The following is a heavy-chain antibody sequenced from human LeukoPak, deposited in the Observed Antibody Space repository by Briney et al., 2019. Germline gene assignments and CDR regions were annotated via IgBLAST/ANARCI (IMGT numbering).Heavy chain of an antibody. CDR3: AGYSGSYFLAFDI. Sequence: APVKVSCKASGYTFTGYYMHWVRQAPGQGLEWMGWINPNSGGTNYAQKFQGRVTMTRDTSISTAYMELSRLRSDDTAVYYCAGYSGSYFLAFDIWGQGTMVTVSS. J-gene: IGHJ3*02. CDR2: INPNSGGT. CDR1: GYTFTGYY. D-gene: IGHD1-26*01. V-gene: IGHV1-2*02.